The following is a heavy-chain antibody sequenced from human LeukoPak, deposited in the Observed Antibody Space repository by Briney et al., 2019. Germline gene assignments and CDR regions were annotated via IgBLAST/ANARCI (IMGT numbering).Heavy chain of an antibody. D-gene: IGHD6-13*01. J-gene: IGHJ4*02. V-gene: IGHV1-69*04. Sequence: SVKVSCKASGGTFSSYAISWVRQAPGQGLEWMGRIIPILGIANYAQKFQGRVTITADKSTSTAYMELSSLRSEDTAVYYCARDLLRYSSSPIDYWGQGTLVTVSS. CDR1: GGTFSSYA. CDR2: IIPILGIA. CDR3: ARDLLRYSSSPIDY.